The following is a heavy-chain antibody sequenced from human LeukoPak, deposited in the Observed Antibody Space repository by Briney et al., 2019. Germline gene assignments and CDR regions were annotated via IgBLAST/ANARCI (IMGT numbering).Heavy chain of an antibody. V-gene: IGHV3-30*03. Sequence: GGSLRLSCAASGFTFSSYGMHWVRQAPGKGLEWVAVISYDGSNKYYADSVKGRFTISRDDSKNTAYLQMNSLTTEDTAMYYCTRLGYCSPGVCYFDYWGQGTLVTVSS. D-gene: IGHD2-8*01. J-gene: IGHJ4*02. CDR2: ISYDGSNK. CDR3: TRLGYCSPGVCYFDY. CDR1: GFTFSSYG.